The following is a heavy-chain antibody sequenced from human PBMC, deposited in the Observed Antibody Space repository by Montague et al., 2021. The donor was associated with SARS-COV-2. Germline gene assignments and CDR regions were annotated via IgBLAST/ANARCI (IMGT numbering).Heavy chain of an antibody. J-gene: IGHJ4*02. CDR2: IYYSGST. CDR3: ARELEIHDFLSGYYIGD. D-gene: IGHD3-3*01. CDR1: GGSVNSGGYH. Sequence: SETLSLTCTVSGGSVNSGGYHWNWIRQPPGKGLEWIGYIYYSGSTSYNPSLKSRVTISLDTSKNQFSLNLTSVTAADTALYFCARELEIHDFLSGYYIGDWGQGTLVTVSS. V-gene: IGHV4-61*08.